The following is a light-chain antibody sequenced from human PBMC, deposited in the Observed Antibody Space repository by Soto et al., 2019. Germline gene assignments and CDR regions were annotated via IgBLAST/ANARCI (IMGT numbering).Light chain of an antibody. CDR3: QQYNKWPPLT. J-gene: IGKJ4*01. V-gene: IGKV3-15*01. CDR2: DAF. CDR1: QSVGSK. Sequence: EVVMTQSPATRSVSPGERATLSCRASQSVGSKLAWYQQKPGQAPRLLIFDAFTRATGIPARFSGSGSGTEFTLFISSLQSEDFAVYYCQQYNKWPPLTFGGGTKVEI.